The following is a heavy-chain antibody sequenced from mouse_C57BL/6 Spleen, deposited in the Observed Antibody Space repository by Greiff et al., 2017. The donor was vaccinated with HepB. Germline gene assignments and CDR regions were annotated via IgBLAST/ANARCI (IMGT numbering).Heavy chain of an antibody. CDR3: AREVSTCLYYYAMDY. CDR2: ISYDGSN. J-gene: IGHJ4*01. CDR1: GYSITSGYY. V-gene: IGHV3-6*01. Sequence: ESGPGLVKPSQSLSLTCSVTGYSITSGYYWNWIRQFPGNKLEWMGYISYDGSNNYNPSLKNRISITRDTSKNQFFLKLNSVTTEDTATYYCAREVSTCLYYYAMDYWGQGTSVTVSS. D-gene: IGHD2-1*01.